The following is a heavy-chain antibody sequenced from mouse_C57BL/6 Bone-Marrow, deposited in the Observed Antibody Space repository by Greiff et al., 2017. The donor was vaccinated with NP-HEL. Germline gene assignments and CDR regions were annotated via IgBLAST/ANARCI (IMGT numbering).Heavy chain of an antibody. CDR2: SRNKANDYTT. D-gene: IGHD2-4*01. CDR1: GFTFSDFY. J-gene: IGHJ3*01. Sequence: DVKLVESGGGLVQSGRSLRLSCATSGFTFSDFYMEWVRQAPGKGLEWIAASRNKANDYTTEYSASVKGRFIVSRDTSQSILYLQMNALRAEDTAIYYCARDASPHYYDYARGVFAYWGQGTLVTVSA. CDR3: ARDASPHYYDYARGVFAY. V-gene: IGHV7-1*01.